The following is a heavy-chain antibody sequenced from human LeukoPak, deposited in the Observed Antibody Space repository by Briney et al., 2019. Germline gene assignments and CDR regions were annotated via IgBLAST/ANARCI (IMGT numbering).Heavy chain of an antibody. D-gene: IGHD4-17*01. V-gene: IGHV3-23*01. CDR3: ATTLDYGDYHFDY. CDR2: ISDSGANT. J-gene: IGHJ4*02. Sequence: GGSLRLSCAASGFTFSSYAMSWVRQAPGKGLEWVSTISDSGANTYYADSVKGRFTISRDNSKNTLYLQMNSLRAEDTAVYYCATTLDYGDYHFDYWGQGTLVSVSS. CDR1: GFTFSSYA.